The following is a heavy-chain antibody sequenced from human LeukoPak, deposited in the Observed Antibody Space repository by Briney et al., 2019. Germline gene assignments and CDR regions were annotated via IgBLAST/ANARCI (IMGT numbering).Heavy chain of an antibody. D-gene: IGHD5-18*01. CDR2: ISAYNGNT. CDR3: ASGVTGYFQH. J-gene: IGHJ1*01. CDR1: GYTFTSYD. V-gene: IGHV1-8*01. Sequence: GASVKVSCKASGYTFTSYDINWVRQAPGQGLEWMGWISAYNGNTSYAQKFQGRVTMTRDTSTSTVYMELSSLRSEDTAVYYCASGVTGYFQHWGQGTLVTVSS.